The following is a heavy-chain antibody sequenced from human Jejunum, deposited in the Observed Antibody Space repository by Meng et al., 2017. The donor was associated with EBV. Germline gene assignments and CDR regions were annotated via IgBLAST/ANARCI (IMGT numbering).Heavy chain of an antibody. Sequence: LQPSGPGLVKPAQTLSLPCAIPGDSVSSNTATWDWFRQSPSGGLEWLGRTYYRSKWYNHYAVSVKSRITVNPDTSKNQFSLQLNSVTPEDTAVYYCARRLQTDGFDWWGQGTLVTVSS. J-gene: IGHJ4*02. CDR3: ARRLQTDGFDW. CDR2: TYYRSKWYN. V-gene: IGHV6-1*01. D-gene: IGHD5-18*01. CDR1: GDSVSSNTAT.